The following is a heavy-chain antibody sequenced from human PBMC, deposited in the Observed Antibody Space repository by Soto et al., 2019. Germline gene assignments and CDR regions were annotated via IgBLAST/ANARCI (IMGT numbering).Heavy chain of an antibody. J-gene: IGHJ5*02. CDR3: ARRNSQWSNWFDP. V-gene: IGHV1-18*01. CDR1: GYTFTSYG. CDR2: ISGYNGNT. D-gene: IGHD2-8*01. Sequence: QVQLVQSGAEVKKPGASVKVSCKASGYTFTSYGISWVRQAPGQGLEWVGWISGYNGNTNYAQKRQGRVTKTTETITSTAYMDLRSLRSDDTAVYYCARRNSQWSNWFDPWGQGTLVTVSS.